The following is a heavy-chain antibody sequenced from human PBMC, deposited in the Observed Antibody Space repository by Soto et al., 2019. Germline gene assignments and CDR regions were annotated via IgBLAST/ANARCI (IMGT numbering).Heavy chain of an antibody. Sequence: QVQLVQSGAEVKKPGASVKVSCKASGYTFTSYYMHWVRQAPGQGLEWMGIINPSGGSTSYAQKVQGTVTMTRDTSTSTVYMGLGSLRSGDTALYYCASAGGESYSGDCFDPWGQGTLVTVSS. CDR3: ASAGGESYSGDCFDP. V-gene: IGHV1-46*03. D-gene: IGHD1-26*01. CDR2: INPSGGST. CDR1: GYTFTSYY. J-gene: IGHJ5*02.